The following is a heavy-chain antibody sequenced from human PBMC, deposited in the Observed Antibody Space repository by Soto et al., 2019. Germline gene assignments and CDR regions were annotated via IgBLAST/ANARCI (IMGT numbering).Heavy chain of an antibody. Sequence: GASVKVSCKASGYTFTSYGTSWVRQAPGQGLEWMGWISAYNGNTNYAQKLQGRVAMTTDTSTSTAYMELRSLRSDDTAVYYCARVPAYYDFWSGLFGMDVWGQGTTVTVSS. D-gene: IGHD3-3*01. CDR2: ISAYNGNT. V-gene: IGHV1-18*04. J-gene: IGHJ6*02. CDR1: GYTFTSYG. CDR3: ARVPAYYDFWSGLFGMDV.